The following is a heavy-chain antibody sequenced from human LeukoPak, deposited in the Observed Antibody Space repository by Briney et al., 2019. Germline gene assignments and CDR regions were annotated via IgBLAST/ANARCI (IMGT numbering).Heavy chain of an antibody. V-gene: IGHV1-46*01. CDR2: INPSGGST. D-gene: IGHD2-21*02. CDR3: ARGRLIVVVTGIPPYYFDC. CDR1: GYTFTSYY. Sequence: ASVKVSCKASGYTFTSYYMHWVRQAPGHGLEWMGIINPSGGSTSYAQKFQGRDTMTRDMSTSTVYMELSSLRSEDTAVYYCARGRLIVVVTGIPPYYFDCWGQGTLVTVSS. J-gene: IGHJ4*02.